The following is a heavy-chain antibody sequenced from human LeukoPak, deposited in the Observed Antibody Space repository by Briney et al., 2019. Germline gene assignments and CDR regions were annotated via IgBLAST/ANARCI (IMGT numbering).Heavy chain of an antibody. CDR2: ISYDGSNK. CDR1: GFTFSSYG. Sequence: GGSLRLSCAASGFTFSSYGMHWVRQAPGKGLEWVAVISYDGSNKYYADSVKGRFTISRDNSKNTLYLQMNSLRAEDTAVYYCAKVYVDYYYDSSGYHYDYWGQGTLVTVSS. D-gene: IGHD3-22*01. J-gene: IGHJ4*02. V-gene: IGHV3-30*18. CDR3: AKVYVDYYYDSSGYHYDY.